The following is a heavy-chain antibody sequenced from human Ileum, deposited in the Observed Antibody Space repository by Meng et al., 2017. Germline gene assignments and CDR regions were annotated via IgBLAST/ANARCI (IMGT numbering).Heavy chain of an antibody. CDR1: GGSVSTSDYQ. CDR2: AGT. V-gene: IGHV4-61*08. CDR3: ARDHWGSLDY. D-gene: IGHD7-27*01. Sequence: QVQLQGPGPGLVSPSETLSLICTVSGGSVSTSDYQWGWIRQPPGKGLEWIGYAGTNYNPSLKSRVTISVDTSKRQFSLKLTSVTAADTAVYYCARDHWGSLDYWGQGILVTVSS. J-gene: IGHJ4*02.